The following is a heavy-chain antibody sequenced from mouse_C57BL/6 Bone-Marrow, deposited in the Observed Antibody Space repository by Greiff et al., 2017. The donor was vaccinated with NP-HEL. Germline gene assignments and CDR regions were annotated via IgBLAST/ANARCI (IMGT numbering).Heavy chain of an antibody. J-gene: IGHJ3*01. CDR3: ARGYYYGSSPWFAY. Sequence: EVQLQQSGPVLVKPGASVKMSCKASGYTFTDYYMNWVKQSHGKSLEWIGVINPYNGGTSYNQKFKGKATLTVDKSSSTAYMELNSLTSEDSAVYYCARGYYYGSSPWFAYWGQGTLVTVSA. V-gene: IGHV1-19*01. CDR1: GYTFTDYY. CDR2: INPYNGGT. D-gene: IGHD1-1*01.